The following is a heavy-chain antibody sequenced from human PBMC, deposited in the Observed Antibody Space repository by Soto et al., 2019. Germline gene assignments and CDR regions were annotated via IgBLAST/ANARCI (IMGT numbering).Heavy chain of an antibody. CDR2: IKQDVSEK. CDR1: GFTFSSYC. J-gene: IGHJ4*02. D-gene: IGHD1-26*01. CDR3: TRGGCISESYYCFDY. Sequence: GGSLRLSCAASGFTFSSYCMSWVRQAPGKGLEWVANIKQDVSEKYYVDSVKARFTISRDNAGNSLYLQMNSLRAEDTAVYYCTRGGCISESYYCFDYRGQGTVVPVS. V-gene: IGHV3-7*01.